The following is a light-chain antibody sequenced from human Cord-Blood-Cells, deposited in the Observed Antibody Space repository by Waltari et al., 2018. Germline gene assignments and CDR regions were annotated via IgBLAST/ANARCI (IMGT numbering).Light chain of an antibody. CDR3: CSYAGSSTYVV. Sequence: QSALTQPASVSGSPGQSITISCTGTSSDVGCYNFVSWYQQHPGKAPKLMIYEVSQRPSGVSNRFSGSKSGNTASLTISGLQAEDEADYYCCSYAGSSTYVVFGGGTKLTVL. CDR1: SSDVGCYNF. J-gene: IGLJ2*01. CDR2: EVS. V-gene: IGLV2-23*02.